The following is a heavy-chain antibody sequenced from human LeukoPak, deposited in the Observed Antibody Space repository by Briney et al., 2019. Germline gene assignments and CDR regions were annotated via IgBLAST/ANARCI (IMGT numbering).Heavy chain of an antibody. CDR2: INPNSGGT. CDR3: AREGPGYYDSSGYYHFDY. J-gene: IGHJ4*02. V-gene: IGHV1-2*02. D-gene: IGHD3-22*01. CDR1: GYTFTGYY. Sequence: GASVKVSCKASGYTFTGYYMHWVRQAPGQGLEWMGWINPNSGGTNYAQKFQGRVTMTGDTSISTAYMELSRLRSDDTAVYYCAREGPGYYDSSGYYHFDYWGQGTLVTVSS.